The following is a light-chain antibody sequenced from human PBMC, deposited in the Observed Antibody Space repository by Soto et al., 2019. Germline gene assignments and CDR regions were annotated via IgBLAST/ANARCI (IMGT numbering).Light chain of an antibody. Sequence: EIVMTQSPATLSVSPGERATLSCRASQSISGNLAWYQQKPGQAPRLLIYGASTRATGIPARFGGSWSGTEFPIIISRLQSEVFAFYCCQQYNIWPLTFGGGTKVEIK. J-gene: IGKJ4*01. CDR1: QSISGN. CDR3: QQYNIWPLT. V-gene: IGKV3-15*01. CDR2: GAS.